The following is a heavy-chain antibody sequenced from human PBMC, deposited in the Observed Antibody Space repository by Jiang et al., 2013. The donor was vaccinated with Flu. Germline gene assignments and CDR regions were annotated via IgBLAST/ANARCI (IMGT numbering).Heavy chain of an antibody. CDR3: ARVPTMIVDYYYMDV. CDR2: ISAYNGNT. V-gene: IGHV1-18*01. D-gene: IGHD3-22*01. Sequence: YGISWVRQAPGQGLEWMGWISAYNGNTNYAQKLQGRVTMTTDTSTSTAYMELSSLRSEDTAVYYCARVPTMIVDYYYMDVWGKGTTVTVSS. J-gene: IGHJ6*03. CDR1: YG.